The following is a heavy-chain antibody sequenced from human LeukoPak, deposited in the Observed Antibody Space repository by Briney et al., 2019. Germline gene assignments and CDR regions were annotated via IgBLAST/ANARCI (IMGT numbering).Heavy chain of an antibody. V-gene: IGHV3-21*01. Sequence: GGSLRLSCAASGFTFSSYSMNWVRQAPGKGLEWVSSISSSSSYIYYADSVKGRFTISRDNAKNSLYLQMNSLRAEDTAVYYCERDLSPTIFGVVILDYWGQGTLVTVSS. J-gene: IGHJ4*02. CDR3: ERDLSPTIFGVVILDY. D-gene: IGHD3-3*01. CDR2: ISSSSSYI. CDR1: GFTFSSYS.